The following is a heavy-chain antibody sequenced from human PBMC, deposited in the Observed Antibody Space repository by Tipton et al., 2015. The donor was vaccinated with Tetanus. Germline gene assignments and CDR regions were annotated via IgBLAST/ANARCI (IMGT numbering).Heavy chain of an antibody. V-gene: IGHV5-51*01. CDR1: GYSFTSYW. Sequence: VQLVQSGAEVKKPGESLKISCKGSGYSFTSYWIGWVRQMPGKGLEWMGIIYTGDSDTRYRPSVPGLVTISPDKSISTAYLQWSSLKASDPAMYYCARVIPISTRDAYYDFWSGYGGSDSWGQGTLVTVSS. J-gene: IGHJ4*02. D-gene: IGHD3-3*01. CDR2: IYTGDSDT. CDR3: ARVIPISTRDAYYDFWSGYGGSDS.